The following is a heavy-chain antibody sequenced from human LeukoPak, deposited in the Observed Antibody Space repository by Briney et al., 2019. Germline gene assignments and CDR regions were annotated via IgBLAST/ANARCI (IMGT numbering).Heavy chain of an antibody. CDR1: GFTFSDYY. D-gene: IGHD4/OR15-4a*01. V-gene: IGHV3-11*01. J-gene: IGHJ4*02. Sequence: GGSLRLSCVASGFTFSDYYMSWIRQAPGKGLEWVSSISSISSTIYYADSVKGRFTISRDNAKNSLYLQMNSLRPEDTAVYYCAKIGANVGFWGQGTLVTVSS. CDR2: ISSISSTI. CDR3: AKIGANVGF.